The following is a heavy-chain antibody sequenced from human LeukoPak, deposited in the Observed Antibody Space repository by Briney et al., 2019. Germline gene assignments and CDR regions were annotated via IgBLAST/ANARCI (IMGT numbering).Heavy chain of an antibody. CDR2: VDPDTCQR. D-gene: IGHD1-26*01. Sequence: ASVKVSCKISGYTLNDISMHWVRQPPGKGLEWMGGVDPDTCQRVYAQNFQGRVTMTENTSTNIAYREVSRLKSEDTDGYYCAAVSGHYTLLDAWGQGALVAVST. J-gene: IGHJ5*02. CDR1: GYTLNDIS. CDR3: AAVSGHYTLLDA. V-gene: IGHV1-24*01.